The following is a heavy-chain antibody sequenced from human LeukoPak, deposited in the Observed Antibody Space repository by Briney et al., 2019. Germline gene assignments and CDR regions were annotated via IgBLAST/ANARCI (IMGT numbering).Heavy chain of an antibody. CDR1: GGSISPYY. CDR3: ARDLVTVTKGFDI. J-gene: IGHJ3*02. V-gene: IGHV4-59*01. Sequence: SETLSLTCTVSGGSISPYYWTWIRQPPGKGLEWIGYISYVGSTNYNPSLKSRVTISIDTSKNQFSLKLSSVTAADTAVYYCARDLVTVTKGFDIWGQGTMVSVSS. CDR2: ISYVGST. D-gene: IGHD4-17*01.